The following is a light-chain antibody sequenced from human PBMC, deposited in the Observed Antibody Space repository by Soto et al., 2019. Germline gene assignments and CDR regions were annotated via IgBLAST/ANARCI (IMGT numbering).Light chain of an antibody. CDR3: QQYNNWPT. Sequence: EIVLTQSPGTLSLSPGERATLACRASEGVASNYLAWYQQKPGQAPRLLIYGASTRATGIPARFSGSGSGTEFTLTISSLQSEDFAVYYCQQYNNWPTFGQGTKVDIK. V-gene: IGKV3-15*01. J-gene: IGKJ1*01. CDR1: EGVASNY. CDR2: GAS.